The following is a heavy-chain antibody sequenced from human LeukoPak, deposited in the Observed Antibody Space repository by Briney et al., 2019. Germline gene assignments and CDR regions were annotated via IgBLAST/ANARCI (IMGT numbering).Heavy chain of an antibody. J-gene: IGHJ5*02. Sequence: ASVNVSCKAFGYTFTTHHVHWVRQAPGQGLEWMGIINPSDGTTRYAQNFQGRVTMTRDTSTNTVYMEVTSLTSDDTAVYYCARGRPTTSIAAAGVNWFDPWGQGTLVTVSS. CDR1: GYTFTTHH. CDR3: ARGRPTTSIAAAGVNWFDP. D-gene: IGHD6-13*01. V-gene: IGHV1-46*01. CDR2: INPSDGTT.